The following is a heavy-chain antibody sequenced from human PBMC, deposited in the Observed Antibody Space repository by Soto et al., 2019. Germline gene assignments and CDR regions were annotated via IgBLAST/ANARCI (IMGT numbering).Heavy chain of an antibody. V-gene: IGHV3-30-3*01. CDR2: ISYDGSNK. Sequence: GESLKISCAASGFTFSSYAMHWVRQAPGKGLEWVAVISYDGSNKYYADSVKGRFTISRDNSKNTLYLQMNSLRAEDTAVYYCARGGAAGTQSPSYYWGQGTLVTVSS. D-gene: IGHD6-13*01. CDR1: GFTFSSYA. CDR3: ARGGAAGTQSPSYY. J-gene: IGHJ4*02.